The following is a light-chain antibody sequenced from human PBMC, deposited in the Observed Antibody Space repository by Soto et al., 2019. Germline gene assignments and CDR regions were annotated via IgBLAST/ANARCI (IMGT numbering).Light chain of an antibody. CDR1: QSVCSRC. V-gene: IGKV3-20*01. CDR3: QHYGTTPWT. CDR2: VAS. Sequence: ETVLTQSPGTLSLSPGERVTLSCRASQSVCSRCLAWYQQKPGQSPRLLIYVASSSATGIPDRFSGSGSGTDFTLTISRLEPEDFAVYYCQHYGTTPWTFGQGTKVGIK. J-gene: IGKJ1*01.